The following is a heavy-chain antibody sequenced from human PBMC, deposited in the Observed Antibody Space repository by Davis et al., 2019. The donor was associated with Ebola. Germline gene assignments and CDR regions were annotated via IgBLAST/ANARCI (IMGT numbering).Heavy chain of an antibody. CDR1: GGSFSGYY. D-gene: IGHD3-10*01. Sequence: ETLSLTCAVYGGSFSGYYWSWVRQAPGKGLEWVANIKQDGSEKYYVDSVKGRFTISRDNAKNSLYLQMNSLRAEDTAVYYCARYGSGGDYGMDVWGQGTTVTVSS. V-gene: IGHV3-7*03. CDR2: IKQDGSEK. CDR3: ARYGSGGDYGMDV. J-gene: IGHJ6*02.